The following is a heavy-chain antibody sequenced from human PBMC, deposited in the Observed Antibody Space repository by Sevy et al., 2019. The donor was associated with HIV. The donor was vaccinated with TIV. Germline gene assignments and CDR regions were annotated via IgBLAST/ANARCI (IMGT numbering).Heavy chain of an antibody. V-gene: IGHV3-53*01. Sequence: GASLRLSSVASGLTVGSLSINWVRQAPGKGLEWVSLIYSAGTTFYSDSVKGRFTISRDNSNNTLDLQMNSLRAEDTAIYYCARIKGASSSYAMDVWGQGTTVTVSS. CDR1: GLTVGSLS. J-gene: IGHJ6*02. D-gene: IGHD2-2*01. CDR3: ARIKGASSSYAMDV. CDR2: IYSAGTT.